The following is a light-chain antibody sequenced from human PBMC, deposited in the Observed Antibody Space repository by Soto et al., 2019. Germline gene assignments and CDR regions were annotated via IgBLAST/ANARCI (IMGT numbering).Light chain of an antibody. CDR1: QSLQHNNGNTL. Sequence: EIVMTQSPLSLTVTPGEPASISCKSSQSLQHNNGNTLLDWYMQKPGQSPQLLIYLASRRAPGAPDRVSGSGSGTDFTLRISTVEADDAAIYYCMQALQTPPTFVHGTKLEI. V-gene: IGKV2-28*01. CDR3: MQALQTPPT. CDR2: LAS. J-gene: IGKJ1*01.